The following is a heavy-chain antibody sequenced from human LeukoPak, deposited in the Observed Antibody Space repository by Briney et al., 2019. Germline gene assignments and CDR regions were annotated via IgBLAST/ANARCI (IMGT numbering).Heavy chain of an antibody. Sequence: PGGSLRLSCAASGFTFSIYGMGWVRQAPGKGLEWVAVISYDGSNKYYADSVKGRFTISRDNSKNTLYLQMNSLRAEDTAVYYCARESSGWTFDYWGQGTLVTVSS. J-gene: IGHJ4*02. D-gene: IGHD6-19*01. CDR1: GFTFSIYG. V-gene: IGHV3-30*03. CDR3: ARESSGWTFDY. CDR2: ISYDGSNK.